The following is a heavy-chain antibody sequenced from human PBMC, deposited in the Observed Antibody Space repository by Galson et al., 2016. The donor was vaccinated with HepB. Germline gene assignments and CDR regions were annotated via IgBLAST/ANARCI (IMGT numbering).Heavy chain of an antibody. J-gene: IGHJ3*02. CDR2: IWYDGSHK. D-gene: IGHD6-19*01. CDR1: GFTFRSFG. Sequence: SLRLSCAASGFTFRSFGMHWVRQAPGKGLEWVTFIWYDGSHKYYADSVKGRFTISRDNSKSTLYLQMDSLRAEDTGTYYCAHFSSGWYSVGRAFDMWGQGTMVTVSS. CDR3: AHFSSGWYSVGRAFDM. V-gene: IGHV3-33*01.